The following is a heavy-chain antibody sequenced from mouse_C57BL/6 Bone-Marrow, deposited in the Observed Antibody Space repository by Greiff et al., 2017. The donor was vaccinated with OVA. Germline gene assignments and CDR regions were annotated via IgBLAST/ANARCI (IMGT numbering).Heavy chain of an antibody. Sequence: VQLQQSGAELASPGASVTLSCKASGYTFTDHIMNWVKKRPGQGLEWIGRIYPVSGDTNYNQKFMGKATFSVDRSSSTVYMVLNSLTSEDPAVYYCAMVTTRGYAMDYWGQGTSVTVSS. CDR1: GYTFTDHI. CDR3: AMVTTRGYAMDY. V-gene: IGHV1-11*01. J-gene: IGHJ4*01. D-gene: IGHD2-2*01. CDR2: IYPVSGDT.